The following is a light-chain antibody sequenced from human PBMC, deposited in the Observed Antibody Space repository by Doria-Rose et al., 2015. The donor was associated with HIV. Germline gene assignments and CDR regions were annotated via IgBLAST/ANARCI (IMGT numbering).Light chain of an antibody. J-gene: IGKJ3*01. V-gene: IGKV4-1*01. CDR2: WAS. Sequence: DIQVTQSPESLGMSLGERATLNCKSNQSLLYTSKNYLAWYQQKPGQPTKLLIYWASTRQSVVPARFSGSGSGTDFTLTSSSLEAEDVAVYYCQQYYDTPSFGPGTTVDIK. CDR3: QQYYDTPS. CDR1: QSLLYTSKNY.